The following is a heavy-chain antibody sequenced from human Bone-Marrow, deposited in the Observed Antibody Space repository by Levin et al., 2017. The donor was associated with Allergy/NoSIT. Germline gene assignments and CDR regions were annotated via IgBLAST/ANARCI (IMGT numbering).Heavy chain of an antibody. D-gene: IGHD1-26*01. Sequence: GESLKISCKASGYTFISYYIHWVRQAPGQGLEWMGRINPNSGGATYPQKFQGRVSMTKDTSISTAYMELSNLRSDDTAVYYCARARSNGENWGQGTLVTVSS. CDR3: ARARSNGEN. V-gene: IGHV1-2*06. CDR2: INPNSGGA. J-gene: IGHJ4*02. CDR1: GYTFISYY.